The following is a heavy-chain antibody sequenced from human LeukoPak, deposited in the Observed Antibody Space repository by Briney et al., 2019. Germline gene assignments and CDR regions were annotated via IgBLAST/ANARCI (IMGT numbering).Heavy chain of an antibody. CDR3: VRQTGAFDY. J-gene: IGHJ4*02. CDR2: IYPGDSDT. D-gene: IGHD2-8*02. CDR1: GYSFNSFW. V-gene: IGHV5-51*01. Sequence: GESLKISCKGSGYSFNSFWIRWVRQMPGKGLEWMGIIYPGDSDTRYSPSFLGLVTISADKSITTAYLQWSSLMDSDTATYYCVRQTGAFDYWGQGTLVTVS.